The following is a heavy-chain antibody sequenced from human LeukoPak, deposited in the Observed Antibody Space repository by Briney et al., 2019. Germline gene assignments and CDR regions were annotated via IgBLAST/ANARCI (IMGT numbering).Heavy chain of an antibody. D-gene: IGHD1-26*01. Sequence: GGSLRLSCSGSGFTFSSYAIHWVRQAPGKGLQYVSGISSNGGNTYNADSVKGRFTISRDNSKNTVDLQMSSLRAEDTAVYYCVKRSGLYFDYWGQGTLVTVSS. CDR1: GFTFSSYA. CDR2: ISSNGGNT. J-gene: IGHJ4*02. CDR3: VKRSGLYFDY. V-gene: IGHV3-64D*09.